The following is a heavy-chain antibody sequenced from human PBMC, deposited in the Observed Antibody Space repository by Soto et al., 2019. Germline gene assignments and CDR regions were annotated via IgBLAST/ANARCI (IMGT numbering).Heavy chain of an antibody. CDR2: ISAYNGDT. D-gene: IGHD4-17*01. CDR1: GYSFTTHC. CDR3: ARDPPFSGILRGTPLMDV. Sequence: ASVKVSCKASGYSFTTHCISWVLRAPGHGLEWMGWISAYNGDTHYVQRFQGRLTMTTDTSTSTAYMELRGLTSDDTAVYYCARDPPFSGILRGTPLMDVWGQGTTVTVSS. V-gene: IGHV1-18*04. J-gene: IGHJ6*02.